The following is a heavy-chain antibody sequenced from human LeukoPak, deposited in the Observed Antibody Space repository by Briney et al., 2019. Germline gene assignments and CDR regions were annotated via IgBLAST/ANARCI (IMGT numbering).Heavy chain of an antibody. D-gene: IGHD5-18*01. CDR3: ARGGYSYGYYFDY. CDR2: IYSGGST. CDR1: GFTFSSYA. J-gene: IGHJ4*02. Sequence: GGSLRLSCAASGFTFSSYAMSWVRQAPGKGLEWVSVIYSGGSTYYADSVKGGFTISRDNSKNTLYLQMNSLRAEDTAVYYCARGGYSYGYYFDYWGQGTLVTVSS. V-gene: IGHV3-66*01.